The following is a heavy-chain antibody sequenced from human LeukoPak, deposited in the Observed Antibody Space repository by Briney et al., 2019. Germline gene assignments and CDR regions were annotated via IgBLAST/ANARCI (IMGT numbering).Heavy chain of an antibody. D-gene: IGHD2-15*01. V-gene: IGHV1-18*01. CDR2: ISGYTGDT. J-gene: IGHJ3*01. Sequence: ASVRVSCKTSGYTFPNYDIYWVRQAPGQGLECMGWISGYTGDTKYAQILQGRFTVTTDTSTSTAYMELRSLTYDDTAVYYCARAGYCGDGRCRGGSAFDVWGQGTMVTVSS. CDR1: GYTFPNYD. CDR3: ARAGYCGDGRCRGGSAFDV.